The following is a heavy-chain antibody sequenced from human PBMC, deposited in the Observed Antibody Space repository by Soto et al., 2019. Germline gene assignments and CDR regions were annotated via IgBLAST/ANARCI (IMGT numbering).Heavy chain of an antibody. CDR3: ARDRRPTYYYDSSGYSVGGY. Sequence: QVQLVQSGAEVKKPGASVKVSCKASGYTFTSYGISWVRQAPGQGLEWMGWISAYNGNTNYAQKLQGRVTMTTDTYTSTAYMELMSLRSDDTAVYYCARDRRPTYYYDSSGYSVGGYWGQGTLVTVSS. J-gene: IGHJ4*02. D-gene: IGHD3-22*01. CDR1: GYTFTSYG. V-gene: IGHV1-18*01. CDR2: ISAYNGNT.